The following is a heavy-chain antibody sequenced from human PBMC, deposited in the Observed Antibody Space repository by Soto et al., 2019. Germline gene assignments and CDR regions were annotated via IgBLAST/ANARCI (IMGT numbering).Heavy chain of an antibody. D-gene: IGHD3-22*01. CDR2: ISYDGSNK. V-gene: IGHV3-30*18. CDR1: GVTFSSYG. Sequence: QVQLVESGGGVVQPGRSLRLSCAASGVTFSSYGMHWVRQAPGKGLEWVAVISYDGSNKYYADSVKGRFTISRDNSKNTLYLQMNSLRAEDTAVYYCAKEDYDSSGYTDYWGQGTLVSVSS. CDR3: AKEDYDSSGYTDY. J-gene: IGHJ4*02.